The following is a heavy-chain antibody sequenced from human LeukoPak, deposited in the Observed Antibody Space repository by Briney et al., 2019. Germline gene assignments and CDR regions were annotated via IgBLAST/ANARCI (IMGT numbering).Heavy chain of an antibody. D-gene: IGHD1-26*01. CDR3: ARGNAGATTFSWFDP. Sequence: ASVKVSCKASGYTFTGYYMHWVRQAPGQGLEWMGWIDPNSGGTNYAQKFQGRVTMTRDTSISTAYMELSRLRSDDTAVYYCARGNAGATTFSWFDPWGQGTLVTVSS. CDR2: IDPNSGGT. J-gene: IGHJ5*02. V-gene: IGHV1-2*02. CDR1: GYTFTGYY.